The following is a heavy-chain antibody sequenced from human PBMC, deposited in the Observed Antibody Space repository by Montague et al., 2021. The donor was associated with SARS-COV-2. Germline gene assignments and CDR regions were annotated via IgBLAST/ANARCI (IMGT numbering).Heavy chain of an antibody. D-gene: IGHD3-3*01. V-gene: IGHV4-39*01. Sequence: SETLSLTCTVSGASISSRSYYWGWIRQPLGKGLEWIGFTYYSGSTYYNPTLKSRVTISVDTSKNQLSLKLSSVTAADTAVYYCATLPSIITIFGVVQGYYFDDWGQGTLVTVSS. J-gene: IGHJ4*02. CDR1: GASISSRSYY. CDR3: ATLPSIITIFGVVQGYYFDD. CDR2: TYYSGST.